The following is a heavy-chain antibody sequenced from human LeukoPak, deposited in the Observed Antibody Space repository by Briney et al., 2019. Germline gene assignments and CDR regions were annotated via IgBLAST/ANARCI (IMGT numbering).Heavy chain of an antibody. CDR3: TRGLIVVVPAAMDY. D-gene: IGHD2-2*01. Sequence: PGGSLRLSCTASGFTFGDYAMSWVRQAPGKGLEWVGFIRSKAYGGTTEYAASVKGRFTISRDDSKSIAYPQMNSLKTEDTAVYYCTRGLIVVVPAAMDYWGQGTLVTVSS. CDR2: IRSKAYGGTT. V-gene: IGHV3-49*04. CDR1: GFTFGDYA. J-gene: IGHJ4*02.